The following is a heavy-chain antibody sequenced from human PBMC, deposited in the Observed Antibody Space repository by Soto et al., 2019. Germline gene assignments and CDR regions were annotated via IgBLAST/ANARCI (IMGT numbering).Heavy chain of an antibody. Sequence: GGSLRLSCAASGFTFSSYGMHWVRQAPGKGLEWVAVIWYDGSNKDYADAVKGRFTISRDNSKNRLFLEMNSLRVEDTAVYYCAAAPETYSPAGYYVNYFGTWGQGTLVTVSS. D-gene: IGHD3-22*01. V-gene: IGHV3-33*01. CDR3: AAAPETYSPAGYYVNYFGT. CDR1: GFTFSSYG. CDR2: IWYDGSNK. J-gene: IGHJ4*02.